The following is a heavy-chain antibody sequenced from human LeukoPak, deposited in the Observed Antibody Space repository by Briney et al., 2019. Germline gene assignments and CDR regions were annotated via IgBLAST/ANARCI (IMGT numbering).Heavy chain of an antibody. CDR3: AKDKGAFGPGDYDAFDI. J-gene: IGHJ3*02. D-gene: IGHD3/OR15-3a*01. CDR1: GASISSHY. V-gene: IGHV4-59*11. Sequence: SETLSLTCTVSGASISSHYWSWIRQPPGKGLEWIGYLYYSGNTNYNPSLKSRVAISVDTSKKQVSLKLSSVTAADTAVYYCAKDKGAFGPGDYDAFDIWGQGTMVTVSS. CDR2: LYYSGNT.